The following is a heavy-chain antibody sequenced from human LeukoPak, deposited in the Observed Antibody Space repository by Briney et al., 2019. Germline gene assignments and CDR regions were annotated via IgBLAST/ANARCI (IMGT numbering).Heavy chain of an antibody. J-gene: IGHJ4*02. V-gene: IGHV3-9*01. CDR3: AKDSGSGWYGGYYFDY. CDR1: GFTFDDYA. D-gene: IGHD6-19*01. CDR2: ISWNSGSI. Sequence: PGGSLRLSCAASGFTFDDYAMHWVRQAPGKGLEWVSGISWNSGSIGYADSVKGRSTISRDNAKNSLYPQMNSLRAEDTALYYCAKDSGSGWYGGYYFDYWGQGTLVTVSS.